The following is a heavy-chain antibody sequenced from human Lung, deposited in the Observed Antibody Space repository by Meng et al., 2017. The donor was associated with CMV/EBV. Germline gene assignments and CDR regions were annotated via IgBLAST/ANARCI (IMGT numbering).Heavy chain of an antibody. V-gene: IGHV1-69*05. CDR3: ARGDSSWYRLDY. CDR1: GGTFSSYG. J-gene: IGHJ4*02. CDR2: IIPILGTA. Sequence: CKTSGGTFSSYGISGMRQAPGQGLEWMGGIIPILGTANYAQKFQGRVTITTDESTSTAYMELSSLSSEDTAVYYCARGDSSWYRLDYWGQGTLVTVSS. D-gene: IGHD6-13*01.